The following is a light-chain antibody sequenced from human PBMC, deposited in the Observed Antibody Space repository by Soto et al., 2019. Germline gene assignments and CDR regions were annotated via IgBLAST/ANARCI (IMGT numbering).Light chain of an antibody. CDR1: SSNIGGGYD. J-gene: IGLJ1*01. CDR3: QSSDSSLSGYV. V-gene: IGLV1-40*01. Sequence: QSVLTQPPSVSGSPGQRVTISCTGSSSNIGGGYDVHWYQQLPGTAPKLLIYGNSNRPSGVPDRFSGSKSGTSASLAITALQAADEADYYCQSSDSSLSGYVFGTGTKLTVL. CDR2: GNS.